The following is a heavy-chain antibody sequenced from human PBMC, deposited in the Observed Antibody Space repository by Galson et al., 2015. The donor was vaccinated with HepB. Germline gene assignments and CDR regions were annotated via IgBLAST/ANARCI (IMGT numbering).Heavy chain of an antibody. CDR1: GFTFDDYA. CDR3: AKDDSLIVGATRDKSRGLDY. J-gene: IGHJ4*02. D-gene: IGHD1-26*01. V-gene: IGHV3-43D*03. Sequence: SLRLSCAASGFTFDDYAMHWVRQAPGKGLEWVSLISWDGGSTYYADSVKGRFTISRDNSRNSLYLQMNSLRAEDTALYYCAKDDSLIVGATRDKSRGLDYWGQGTLVTVSS. CDR2: ISWDGGST.